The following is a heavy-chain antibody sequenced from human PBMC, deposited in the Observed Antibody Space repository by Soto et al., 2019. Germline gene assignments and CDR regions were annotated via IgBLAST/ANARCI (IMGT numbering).Heavy chain of an antibody. D-gene: IGHD3-16*02. CDR2: ILPLSGTS. CDR3: ARTNPTKYYDYVWGDYRREGMDV. V-gene: IGHV1-69*06. J-gene: IGHJ6*02. Sequence: SVKVSCKASGGTFSAYAISWVRQAPGQGLEWMGGILPLSGTSNYTQRFQGRVTITADKSTSTAYMELSSLRSDDMAVYYCARTNPTKYYDYVWGDYRREGMDVWGQGTTVTVLL. CDR1: GGTFSAYA.